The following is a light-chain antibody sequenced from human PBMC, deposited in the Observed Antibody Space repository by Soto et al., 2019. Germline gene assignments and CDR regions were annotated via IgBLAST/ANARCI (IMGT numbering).Light chain of an antibody. CDR2: GAS. CDR3: QQYGSSGT. J-gene: IGKJ1*01. V-gene: IGKV3-20*01. Sequence: EILMRQSPATLSVSPGARATLSCRASQSVSNNYLAWYQQKPGQAPRLLIYGASNRATGIPDRFSGSGSGTDLTLTISRLAPEEFAVYYCQQYGSSGTFGQGTKVDIK. CDR1: QSVSNNY.